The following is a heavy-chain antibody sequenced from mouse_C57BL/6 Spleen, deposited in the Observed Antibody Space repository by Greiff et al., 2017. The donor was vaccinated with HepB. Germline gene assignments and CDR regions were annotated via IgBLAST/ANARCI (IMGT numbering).Heavy chain of an antibody. CDR3: ERSGYYNNSPRSIDV. CDR1: GYTFTSYW. J-gene: IGHJ1*03. CDR2: IDPSDSYT. Sequence: VQLQQSGAELVMPGPSVKLSCKASGYTFTSYWMHWVKRRLAQGLQWSGEIDPSDSYTNYNQKFKGKSTLTVDKSSSTSYMQLRSMTSENSAVYYWERSGYYNNSPRSIDVWGKGTTVTVSS. V-gene: IGHV1-69*01. D-gene: IGHD2-5*01.